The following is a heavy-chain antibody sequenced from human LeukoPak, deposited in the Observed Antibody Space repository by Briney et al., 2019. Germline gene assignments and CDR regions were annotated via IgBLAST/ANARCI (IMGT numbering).Heavy chain of an antibody. CDR3: AKQFLTGTTRGYFDY. J-gene: IGHJ4*02. CDR1: GFTFSSYA. V-gene: IGHV3-23*01. D-gene: IGHD1-20*01. CDR2: ISTSGGST. Sequence: GRSLRLSCAASGFTFSSYAMSWVRQAPGKGLEWVSAISTSGGSTYYADSVKGRFTISRDNSKNTLYLQMNSLRAEDTAVYYCAKQFLTGTTRGYFDYWGQGTLVTVSS.